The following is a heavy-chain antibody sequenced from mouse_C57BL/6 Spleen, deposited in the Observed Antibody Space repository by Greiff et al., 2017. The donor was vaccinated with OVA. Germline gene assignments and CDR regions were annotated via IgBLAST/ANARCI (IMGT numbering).Heavy chain of an antibody. J-gene: IGHJ4*01. V-gene: IGHV2-2*01. CDR1: GFSLTSYG. Sequence: VKLEESGPGLVQPSQSLSITCTVSGFSLTSYGVHWVRQSPGKGLEWLGVIWSGGSTDYNAAFISRLSISKDNSKSQVFFKMNSLQADDTAIYYCARKEVYYDYGGNIYYAMDYWGQGTSVTVSS. D-gene: IGHD2-4*01. CDR2: IWSGGST. CDR3: ARKEVYYDYGGNIYYAMDY.